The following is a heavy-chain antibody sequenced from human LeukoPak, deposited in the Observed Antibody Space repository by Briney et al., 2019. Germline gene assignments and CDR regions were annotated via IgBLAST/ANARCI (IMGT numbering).Heavy chain of an antibody. CDR3: ARDPGYDYGYDY. J-gene: IGHJ4*02. V-gene: IGHV3-21*04. Sequence: DSVKVRFTISRDNAKNSLYLQMNSLRVEDTAVYYCARDPGYDYGYDYWGQGTLVTVSS. D-gene: IGHD5-18*01.